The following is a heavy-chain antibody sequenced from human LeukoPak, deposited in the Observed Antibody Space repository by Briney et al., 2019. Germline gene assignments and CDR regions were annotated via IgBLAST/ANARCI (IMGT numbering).Heavy chain of an antibody. CDR3: ARDSRYSSSPDAFDI. CDR1: GITLSNYG. V-gene: IGHV3-66*02. CDR2: VYSGGST. J-gene: IGHJ3*02. Sequence: GGSLRLSCAVSGITLSNYGMSWVRQAPGKGLEWVSVVYSGGSTYYADSVKGRFTISRDNSKNTLYLQMNSLRAEDTAVYYCARDSRYSSSPDAFDIWGQGTMVTVSS. D-gene: IGHD6-6*01.